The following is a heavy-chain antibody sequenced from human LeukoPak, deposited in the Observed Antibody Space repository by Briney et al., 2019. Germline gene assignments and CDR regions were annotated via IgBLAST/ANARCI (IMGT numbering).Heavy chain of an antibody. Sequence: ASVKVSCKASGYTFTSYYMHWVRQAPGQGLEWMGIINPSGGSTSYAQKFQGRVTKTRDTSTSTVYMELSSLRSEDTAVYYCARDLDSSGYVGAFDIWGQGTMVTVSS. D-gene: IGHD3-22*01. CDR1: GYTFTSYY. CDR3: ARDLDSSGYVGAFDI. J-gene: IGHJ3*02. CDR2: INPSGGST. V-gene: IGHV1-46*01.